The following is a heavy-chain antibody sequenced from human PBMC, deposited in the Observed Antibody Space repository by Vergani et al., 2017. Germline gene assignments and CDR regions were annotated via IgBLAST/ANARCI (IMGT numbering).Heavy chain of an antibody. CDR3: AKGGEDSVVVPAAIGHDWFDP. J-gene: IGHJ5*02. V-gene: IGHV1-3*01. D-gene: IGHD2-2*01. Sequence: QVQLVQSGAEVKKPGASVKVSCKASGYTFTSYAMHWVRQAPGQRLEWMGWINAGNGNTKYSQKFQGRVTITRDKSASTAYMELSSLSAEGTAVYYCAKGGEDSVVVPAAIGHDWFDPGGQGTLVTVSS. CDR1: GYTFTSYA. CDR2: INAGNGNT.